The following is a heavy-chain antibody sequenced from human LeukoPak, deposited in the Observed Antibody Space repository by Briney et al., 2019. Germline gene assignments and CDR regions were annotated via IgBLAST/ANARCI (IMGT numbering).Heavy chain of an antibody. J-gene: IGHJ6*04. V-gene: IGHV4-34*01. CDR3: ARDRGILDV. D-gene: IGHD3-10*01. CDR1: GGSFSGYY. Sequence: PSETLSLTCAVYGGSFSGYYCSWIRQPPGKGLEWIGEINHSGSTNYNPSLKSRVTISVDTSKNQFSLKLSSVTAADTAVYYCARDRGILDVWGKGTTVTVSS. CDR2: INHSGST.